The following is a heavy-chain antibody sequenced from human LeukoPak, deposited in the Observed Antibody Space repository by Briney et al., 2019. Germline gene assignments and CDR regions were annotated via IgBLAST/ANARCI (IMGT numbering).Heavy chain of an antibody. Sequence: SVKVSCKASGGTFSSYAISWVRQAPGQGLEWMGGIIPIFGTANYAQKSQGRVTITTDESTSTAYMELSSLRSEDTAVYYCARDARVVPAARGWFDPWGQGTLVTVSS. CDR3: ARDARVVPAARGWFDP. CDR2: IIPIFGTA. D-gene: IGHD2-2*01. CDR1: GGTFSSYA. J-gene: IGHJ5*02. V-gene: IGHV1-69*05.